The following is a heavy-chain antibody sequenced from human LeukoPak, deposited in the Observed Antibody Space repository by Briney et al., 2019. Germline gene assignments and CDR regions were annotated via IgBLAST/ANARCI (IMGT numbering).Heavy chain of an antibody. CDR1: GGTFSSYA. CDR2: IIPIFGTA. CDR3: ARGGEYSGSYFDY. J-gene: IGHJ4*02. Sequence: SVKVSCKASGGTFSSYAISWVRQAPGQGLEWMGGIIPIFGTANYAQKFQGRVTITTDESTSTAYMELSSLRSEDMAVYYCARGGEYSGSYFDYWGQGTLVTVSS. D-gene: IGHD1-26*01. V-gene: IGHV1-69*05.